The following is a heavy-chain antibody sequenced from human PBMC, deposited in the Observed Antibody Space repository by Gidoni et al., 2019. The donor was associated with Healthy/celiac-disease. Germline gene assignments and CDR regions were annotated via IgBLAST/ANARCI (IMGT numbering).Heavy chain of an antibody. CDR2: IYTSGST. J-gene: IGHJ5*02. CDR1: GGSISSGSYY. Sequence: QVQLQESGPGLVKPSQTLSLTCTVSGGSISSGSYYWSWIRQPAGKGLEWIGRIYTSGSTNYNPALKSRVTMSVDTSKNQFSLKLSSVTAADTAVYYCARDNYYDSSGYYYWFDPWGQGTLVTVSS. V-gene: IGHV4-61*02. CDR3: ARDNYYDSSGYYYWFDP. D-gene: IGHD3-22*01.